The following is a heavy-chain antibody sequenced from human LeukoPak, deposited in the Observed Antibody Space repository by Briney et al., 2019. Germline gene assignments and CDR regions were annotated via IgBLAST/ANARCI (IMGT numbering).Heavy chain of an antibody. D-gene: IGHD3-22*01. CDR3: ARASYSYDISGWVPFDY. CDR1: GGSITTDY. CDR2: IYLDETT. V-gene: IGHV4-4*07. Sequence: SETLSLTCTVSGGSITTDYWGWIRQPAGKGLEWIGHIYLDETTNYNPSRKGRVNLSIDTSKNQISLKLPSATAADTAVYYCARASYSYDISGWVPFDYWGQGTLVTVSS. J-gene: IGHJ4*02.